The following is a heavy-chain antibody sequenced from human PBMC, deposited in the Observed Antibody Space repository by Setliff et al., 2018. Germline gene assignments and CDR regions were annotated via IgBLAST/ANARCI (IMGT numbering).Heavy chain of an antibody. D-gene: IGHD2-15*01. CDR3: ARDGGGYCATTSCFHFDY. CDR1: GYNFAESI. CDR2: ISPYNGKT. J-gene: IGHJ4*02. V-gene: IGHV1-18*01. Sequence: GASVKVSCKASGYNFAESIVSWVRQAPGQGLEWMGWISPYNGKTRSIERFQGRLTLTIDTSTNTVFMELRNLRPDDTAIYYCARDGGGYCATTSCFHFDYWGQGTQVTVSS.